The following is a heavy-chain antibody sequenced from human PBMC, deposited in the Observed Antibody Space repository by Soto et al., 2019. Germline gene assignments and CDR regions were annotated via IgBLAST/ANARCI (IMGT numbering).Heavy chain of an antibody. CDR3: AKDLQSGEDYYYMDV. CDR2: ISWNSGSI. CDR1: GFTFDDYA. J-gene: IGHJ6*03. Sequence: GGSLRLSCAASGFTFDDYAMHWVRQAPGKGLEWVSGISWNSGSIGYADSVKGRFTISRDNAKNSLYLQMNSLRAEDTALYYCAKDLQSGEDYYYMDVWGKGTTVTVSS. D-gene: IGHD3-10*01. V-gene: IGHV3-9*01.